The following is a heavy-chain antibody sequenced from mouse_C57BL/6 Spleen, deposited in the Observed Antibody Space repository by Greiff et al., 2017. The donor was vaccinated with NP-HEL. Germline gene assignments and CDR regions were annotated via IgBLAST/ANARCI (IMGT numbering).Heavy chain of an antibody. V-gene: IGHV1-76*01. CDR1: GYTFTDYY. D-gene: IGHD2-1*01. Sequence: VQLQQSGAELVRPGASVKLSCKASGYTFTDYYINWVKQRPGQGLEWIARIYPGSGNTYYNEKFKGKDTLTAEKSSSTAYMEISRLTSEDSAVYFCARSYGNYMDWYFDVWGTGTTVTVSS. J-gene: IGHJ1*03. CDR2: IYPGSGNT. CDR3: ARSYGNYMDWYFDV.